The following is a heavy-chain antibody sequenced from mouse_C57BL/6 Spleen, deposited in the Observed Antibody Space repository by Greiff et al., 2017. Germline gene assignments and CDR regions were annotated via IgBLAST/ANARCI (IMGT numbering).Heavy chain of an antibody. CDR2: IYPGDGDT. CDR3: ARGGTGLPAWFAY. V-gene: IGHV1-80*01. CDR1: GYAFSSSW. Sequence: QVQLQQSGAELVKPGASVKISCKASGYAFSSSWMNWVKQRPGKGLEWIGQIYPGDGDTNYNGKFKGKATLTADKSSSTAYMQLSSLTSEDSAVYFCARGGTGLPAWFAYWGQGTLVTVSA. J-gene: IGHJ3*01. D-gene: IGHD6-1*01.